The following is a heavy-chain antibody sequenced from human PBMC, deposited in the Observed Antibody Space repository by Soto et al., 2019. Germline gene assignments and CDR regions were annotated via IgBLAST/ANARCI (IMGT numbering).Heavy chain of an antibody. CDR1: GFTVSSNY. CDR3: ARAEVVRGVLY. D-gene: IGHD3-10*01. CDR2: IYSGGST. V-gene: IGHV3-66*01. Sequence: GGSLRLSCAASGFTVSSNYMSWVRQDPGKGLEWVSVIYSGGSTYYADSVKGRFTISRDNSKNTLYLQMNSLRAEDTAVYYCARAEVVRGVLYWGQGTLVTVSS. J-gene: IGHJ4*02.